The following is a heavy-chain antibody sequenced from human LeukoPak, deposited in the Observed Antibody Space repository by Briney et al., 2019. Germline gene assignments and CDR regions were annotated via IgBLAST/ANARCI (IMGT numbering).Heavy chain of an antibody. J-gene: IGHJ4*02. CDR2: IYYSGST. CDR3: ASSSMYYGSGSYDY. D-gene: IGHD3-10*01. V-gene: IGHV4-59*01. Sequence: SETLSLTCTVSGGSISSYYWSCIRQPPGKGLEWIGYIYYSGSTNYNPSLKSRVTISVDTSKNQFSLKLSSVTAADTAVYYCASSSMYYGSGSYDYWGQGTLVTVSS. CDR1: GGSISSYY.